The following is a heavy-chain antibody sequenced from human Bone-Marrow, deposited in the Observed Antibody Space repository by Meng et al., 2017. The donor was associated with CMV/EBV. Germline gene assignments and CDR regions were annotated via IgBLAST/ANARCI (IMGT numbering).Heavy chain of an antibody. J-gene: IGHJ4*02. D-gene: IGHD1-14*01. Sequence: GEYLKNSCGASGFSFGSYGMHWVRQAPGKGLEWVAFIRHDGSYGYYTDSVKGRFTISRDNSKNTMYLQMNSLRVEDTAVYYCARSYHLRSSSGQYFDYWGQGTLVTVSS. V-gene: IGHV3-30*02. CDR3: ARSYHLRSSSGQYFDY. CDR2: IRHDGSYG. CDR1: GFSFGSYG.